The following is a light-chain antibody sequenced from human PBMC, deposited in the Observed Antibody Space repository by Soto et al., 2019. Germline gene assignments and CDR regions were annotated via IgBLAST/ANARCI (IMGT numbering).Light chain of an antibody. CDR2: GAS. J-gene: IGKJ2*01. CDR1: QSVSSN. Sequence: EIVMTQSPATLSVSPGERATLSCRASQSVSSNLAWYQQKPGQAPRLLIYGASTRATGIPARFSGSGSGTEFTLTISSLQSEDFAVYYCHQYYRTPYTFGQGTKLEIK. V-gene: IGKV3-15*01. CDR3: HQYYRTPYT.